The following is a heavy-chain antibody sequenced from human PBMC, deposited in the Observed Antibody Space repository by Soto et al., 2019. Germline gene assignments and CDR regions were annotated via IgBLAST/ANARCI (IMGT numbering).Heavy chain of an antibody. CDR1: GFNFTGSA. CDR3: AAAYLAFQYYYDSSARPDAFDI. V-gene: IGHV1-58*01. D-gene: IGHD3-22*01. J-gene: IGHJ3*02. CDR2: IVVGSGNT. Sequence: SVKVSCKASGFNFTGSAVQRVRKASGQRLERIGWIVVGSGNTNYAQKFQERVTITRDMSTSTAYMELSSLRSEDTAVYYCAAAYLAFQYYYDSSARPDAFDIWGQGTMVTVSS.